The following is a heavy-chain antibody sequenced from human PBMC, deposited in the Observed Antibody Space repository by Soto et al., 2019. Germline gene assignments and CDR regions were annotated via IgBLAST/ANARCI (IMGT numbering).Heavy chain of an antibody. D-gene: IGHD5-18*01. Sequence: PGVSLRLSCSSSVFTFSSQFIHWILQAPGKGLEWMAVTSYDGSNAYYAASVNGRFTISRDNSKNTLYLQMNSLRVEDTAVYYCARDFGPYGGHSRRLEQWGKGHLVNVSS. CDR3: ARDFGPYGGHSRRLEQ. CDR1: VFTFSSQF. J-gene: IGHJ4*02. V-gene: IGHV3-30-3*01. CDR2: TSYDGSNA.